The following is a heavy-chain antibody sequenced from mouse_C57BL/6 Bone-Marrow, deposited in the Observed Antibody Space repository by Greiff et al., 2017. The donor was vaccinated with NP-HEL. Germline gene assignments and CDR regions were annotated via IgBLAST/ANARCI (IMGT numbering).Heavy chain of an antibody. V-gene: IGHV5-4*01. J-gene: IGHJ3*01. Sequence: EVKLMESGGGLVKPGGSLKLSCAASGFTFSSYAMSWVRQTPEKRLEWVATISDGGSYTYYPDNVKGRFTISRDNAKNNLYLQMSHLKSEDTAMYYCARDLGGTGAYWGQGTLVTVSA. D-gene: IGHD4-1*01. CDR3: ARDLGGTGAY. CDR2: ISDGGSYT. CDR1: GFTFSSYA.